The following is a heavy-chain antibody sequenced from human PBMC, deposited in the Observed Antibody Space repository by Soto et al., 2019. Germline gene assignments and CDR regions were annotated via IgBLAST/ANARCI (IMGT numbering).Heavy chain of an antibody. D-gene: IGHD6-6*01. CDR1: GFTFSSYS. J-gene: IGHJ6*02. Sequence: GGSLRLSCAASGFTFSSYSMNWVRQAPGKGLEWVSSISSSSSYIYYADSVKGRFTISRDNAKNSLYLQMNSLRAEDTAVYYCARDTGSSSPYYYYGMDVWGQGTTVTVSS. CDR2: ISSSSSYI. V-gene: IGHV3-21*01. CDR3: ARDTGSSSPYYYYGMDV.